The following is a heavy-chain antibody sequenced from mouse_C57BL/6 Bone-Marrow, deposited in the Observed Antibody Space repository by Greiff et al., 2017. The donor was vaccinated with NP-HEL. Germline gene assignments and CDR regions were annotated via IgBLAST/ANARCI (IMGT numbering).Heavy chain of an antibody. CDR2: IRNKANGYTT. CDR1: GFTFTDYY. D-gene: IGHD2-4*01. Sequence: EVKLVESGGGLVQPGGSLSLSCAASGFTFTDYYMSWVRQPPGKALEWLGFIRNKANGYTTEYSASVKGRLTISMANSQIVLYLQMNALRAEDSASYYCARVYDYGAWFAYWGKGTLVTVSA. J-gene: IGHJ3*01. V-gene: IGHV7-3*01. CDR3: ARVYDYGAWFAY.